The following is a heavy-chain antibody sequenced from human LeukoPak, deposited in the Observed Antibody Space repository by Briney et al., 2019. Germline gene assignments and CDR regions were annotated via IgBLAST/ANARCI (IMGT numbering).Heavy chain of an antibody. Sequence: RSGGSLRLSCAASGFTFSSYAMSWVRQAPGKGLEWVSAISGSGGSTYYADSVKGRFTISRDNSKNTLYLQMNSLRAEDTAVYYCAKGYETYYHDSSGYSYFDYWGQGTLVTVSS. J-gene: IGHJ4*02. D-gene: IGHD3-22*01. V-gene: IGHV3-23*01. CDR3: AKGYETYYHDSSGYSYFDY. CDR1: GFTFSSYA. CDR2: ISGSGGST.